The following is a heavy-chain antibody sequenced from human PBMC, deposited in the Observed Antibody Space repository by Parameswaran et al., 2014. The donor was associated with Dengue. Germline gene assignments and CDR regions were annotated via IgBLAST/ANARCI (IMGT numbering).Heavy chain of an antibody. CDR2: ISGRDFST. J-gene: IGHJ6*03. CDR3: ARTPTYDILTYYYFYMDV. D-gene: IGHD3-9*01. V-gene: IGHV3-23*01. Sequence: RWIRQPPGKGLEWVSAISGRDFSTYYADSVTGRFAISRDDSQNTLYLQMNSLRAEDTAVYYCARTPTYDILTYYYFYMDVWGKGTTVTVSS.